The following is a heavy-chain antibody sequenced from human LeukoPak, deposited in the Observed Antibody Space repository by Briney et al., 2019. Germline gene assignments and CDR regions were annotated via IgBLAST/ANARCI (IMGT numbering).Heavy chain of an antibody. D-gene: IGHD3-10*01. CDR1: GFTFSSYA. CDR2: ISYDGSNK. CDR3: AKDRSYLAEF. Sequence: GGSLRLSCAASGFTFSSYAMHWVRQAPGKGLEWVAVISYDGSNKYYADSVKGRFTISRDNSKSTLYLQMNSLRTEDTAVYYCAKDRSYLAEFWGQGTLVAVSS. J-gene: IGHJ4*02. V-gene: IGHV3-30*04.